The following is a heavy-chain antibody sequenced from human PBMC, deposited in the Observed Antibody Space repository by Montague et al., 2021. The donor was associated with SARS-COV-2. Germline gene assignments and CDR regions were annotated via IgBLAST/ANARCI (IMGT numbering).Heavy chain of an antibody. D-gene: IGHD5-24*01. CDR1: GDSITNGPYY. Sequence: TLSLTCTVSGDSITNGPYYWTWIRQPAGKGLEWIGRIYRGGMTNYNPSLKSQVNISVDTSNNQFSLRLSSVTAADTAVYYCARGGGRDGYKYPWGNWFDPWGQGTLVSVSS. CDR2: IYRGGMT. CDR3: ARGGGRDGYKYPWGNWFDP. J-gene: IGHJ5*02. V-gene: IGHV4-61*02.